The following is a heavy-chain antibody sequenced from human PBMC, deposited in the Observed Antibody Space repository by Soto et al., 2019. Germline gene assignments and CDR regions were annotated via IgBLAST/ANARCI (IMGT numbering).Heavy chain of an antibody. Sequence: EVHLVESGGGLVQPGGSLRLSCAGSGFSFSDYYIDWVRQASGKGLEWVGRSRDKGNSYSTDYAASVKGRFTVSRDTSKNSLYLQMNSLKADDTALYYCARSIPGRTSFDSWGQGTLVTVSS. V-gene: IGHV3-72*01. D-gene: IGHD1-1*01. CDR1: GFSFSDYY. CDR2: SRDKGNSYST. CDR3: ARSIPGRTSFDS. J-gene: IGHJ4*02.